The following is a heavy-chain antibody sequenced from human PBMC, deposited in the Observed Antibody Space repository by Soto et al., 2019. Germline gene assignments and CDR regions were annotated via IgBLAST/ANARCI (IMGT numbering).Heavy chain of an antibody. V-gene: IGHV3-11*01. D-gene: IGHD6-19*01. J-gene: IGHJ4*02. CDR3: ARDRGAVTGDYFDY. CDR2: IDGGGVKK. CDR1: GFTFSGLY. Sequence: QVQLTESGGGLVKPGGSLRLSCAASGFTFSGLYMSWIRQAPGKGLEWVSCIDGGGVKKNYAESVRGRFTISRDNAKNSLYLQMNSLRAEDTAVYYCARDRGAVTGDYFDYWGQGTLVTVSS.